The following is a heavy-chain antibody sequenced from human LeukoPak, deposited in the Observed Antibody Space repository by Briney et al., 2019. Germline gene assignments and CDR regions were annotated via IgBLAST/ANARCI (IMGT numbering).Heavy chain of an antibody. CDR1: GFTFSSYS. V-gene: IGHV3-30*02. CDR3: ARAKYTSNWFYFDY. D-gene: IGHD6-13*01. CDR2: IRSDGSSK. J-gene: IGHJ4*02. Sequence: GGSLRLSCAASGFTFSSYSMYWVRQAPGRGLEWVTFIRSDGSSKYYADSVRGRFTISRDDSKNTLYLQMNSLRAEDAALYYCARAKYTSNWFYFDYWGQGALVTVSS.